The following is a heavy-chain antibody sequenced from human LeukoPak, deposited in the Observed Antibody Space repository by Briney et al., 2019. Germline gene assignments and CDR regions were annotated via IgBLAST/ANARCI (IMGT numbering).Heavy chain of an antibody. J-gene: IGHJ4*02. D-gene: IGHD6-6*01. CDR1: GFTFDDYA. CDR3: AKVSDPYSSSYYFDY. V-gene: IGHV3-9*03. Sequence: PGGSLRLSCAASGFTFDDYAMHWVRQAPGKGLEWVSGISWNSGSIGYADSVKGRFTISRDNAKNSLYLQMNSLRAEDMALYYCAKVSDPYSSSYYFDYWGQGTLVTVSS. CDR2: ISWNSGSI.